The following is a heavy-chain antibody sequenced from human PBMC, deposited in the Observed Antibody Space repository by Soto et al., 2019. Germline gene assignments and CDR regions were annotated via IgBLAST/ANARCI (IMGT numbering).Heavy chain of an antibody. Sequence: EVQLLQSGGGFVQPGGSLRLSCAASGLTFTNYPMSWVRQAPGKGLEWVSVISGSGDSTYYAESVKGRFTISRDNSKNTLYLQMNSVEAEDTAVYYCASRNYYDSSGYYYWYYFDFWGQGTLVTVSS. CDR2: ISGSGDST. D-gene: IGHD3-22*01. V-gene: IGHV3-23*01. J-gene: IGHJ4*02. CDR1: GLTFTNYP. CDR3: ASRNYYDSSGYYYWYYFDF.